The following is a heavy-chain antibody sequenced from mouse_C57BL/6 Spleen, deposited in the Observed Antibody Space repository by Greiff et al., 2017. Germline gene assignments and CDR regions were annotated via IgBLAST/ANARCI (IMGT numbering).Heavy chain of an antibody. CDR2: ISDGGSYT. D-gene: IGHD2-4*01. J-gene: IGHJ3*01. CDR3: ANYDGFAY. V-gene: IGHV5-4*03. Sequence: EVKLVESGGGLVKPGGSLKLSCAASGFTFSSYAMSWVRQTPEKRLEWVATISDGGSYTYYPDNVKGRFTISRDNAKNNLYLQMSHLKSEDTAMYYCANYDGFAYWGQGTLVTVSA. CDR1: GFTFSSYA.